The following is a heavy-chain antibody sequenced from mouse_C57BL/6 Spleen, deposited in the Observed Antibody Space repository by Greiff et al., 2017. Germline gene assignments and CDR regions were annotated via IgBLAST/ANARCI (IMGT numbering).Heavy chain of an antibody. Sequence: VQLQQSVAELVRPGASVKLSCTASGFNIKNTYMHWVKQRPEQGLEWIGRIDPANGNTKYAPKFQGKATITADTSSNTAYLQLSSLTSEDTAIYYCARGHPYYYGSLYYCAMDYWGQGTSVTVSS. V-gene: IGHV14-3*01. CDR1: GFNIKNTY. J-gene: IGHJ4*01. CDR3: ARGHPYYYGSLYYCAMDY. D-gene: IGHD1-1*01. CDR2: IDPANGNT.